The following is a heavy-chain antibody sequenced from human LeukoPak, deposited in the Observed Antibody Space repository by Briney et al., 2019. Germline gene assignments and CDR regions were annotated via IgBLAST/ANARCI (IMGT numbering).Heavy chain of an antibody. CDR2: IIPIFGTA. CDR1: GGTFSSYA. D-gene: IGHD2-2*01. J-gene: IGHJ4*02. Sequence: SVKVSCKASGGTFSSYAISWVRQAPGQGLEWMGGIIPIFGTADYAQKFQGRVTITADESTSTAYMELSSLRSEDTAVYYCGVYCSSTSCYGFDYWGQGTLVTVSS. CDR3: GVYCSSTSCYGFDY. V-gene: IGHV1-69*13.